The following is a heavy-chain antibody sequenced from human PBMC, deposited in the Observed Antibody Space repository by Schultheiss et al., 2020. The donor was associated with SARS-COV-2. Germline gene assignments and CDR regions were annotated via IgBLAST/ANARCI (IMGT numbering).Heavy chain of an antibody. CDR1: GFTFSSYG. CDR3: AKDYAAGYYYYGMDV. V-gene: IGHV3-NL1*01. CDR2: IYSGGST. Sequence: GESLKISCAASGFTFSSYGMHWVRQAPGKGLEWVAVIYSGGSTYYADSVKGRFTISRDNSKNTLYLQMNSLRAEDTAVYYCAKDYAAGYYYYGMDVWGQGTTVTVSS. D-gene: IGHD6-13*01. J-gene: IGHJ6*02.